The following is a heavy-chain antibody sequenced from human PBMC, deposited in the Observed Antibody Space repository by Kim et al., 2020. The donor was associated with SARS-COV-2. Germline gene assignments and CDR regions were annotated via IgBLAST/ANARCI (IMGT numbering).Heavy chain of an antibody. D-gene: IGHD6-13*01. CDR1: GGSISSGSYY. J-gene: IGHJ4*02. Sequence: SETLSLTCTVSGGSISSGSYYWSWIRQPAGKGLEWIGRIYTSGSTNYNPSLKSRVTISVDTSKNQFSLKLSSVTAADTAVYYCGYSSSWAYFDYWGQGTLVTVSS. V-gene: IGHV4-61*02. CDR3: GYSSSWAYFDY. CDR2: IYTSGST.